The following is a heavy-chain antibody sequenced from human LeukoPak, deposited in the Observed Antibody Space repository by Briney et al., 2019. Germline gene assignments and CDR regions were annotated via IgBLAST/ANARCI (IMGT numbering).Heavy chain of an antibody. Sequence: SETLSLTCTVSGASISSSNYYWGWIRQPPGKGLEWIGTIYYTGSTYYNPSLKSRLTISVDTSKNQFSLKLSSVTAADTAVYYCARRYVRESFDYWGQGTLVTVSS. CDR2: IYYTGST. D-gene: IGHD3-16*01. J-gene: IGHJ4*02. CDR1: GASISSSNYY. CDR3: ARRYVRESFDY. V-gene: IGHV4-39*01.